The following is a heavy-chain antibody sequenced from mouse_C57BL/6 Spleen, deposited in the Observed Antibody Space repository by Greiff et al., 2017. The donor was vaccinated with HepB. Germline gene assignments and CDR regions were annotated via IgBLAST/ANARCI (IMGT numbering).Heavy chain of an antibody. Sequence: QVQLQQSGPELVKPGASVKISCKASGYAFSSSWMNWVKQRPGKGLEWIGRIYPGDGDTNYNGKFKGKATLTADKSSSTAYMQLSSLTSEDSAVYFCAITINYYGSPYYYAMDYWGQGTSVTVSS. CDR1: GYAFSSSW. D-gene: IGHD1-1*01. CDR2: IYPGDGDT. CDR3: AITINYYGSPYYYAMDY. J-gene: IGHJ4*01. V-gene: IGHV1-82*01.